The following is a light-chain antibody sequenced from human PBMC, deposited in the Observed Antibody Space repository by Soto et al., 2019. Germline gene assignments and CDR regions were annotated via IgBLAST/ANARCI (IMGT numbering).Light chain of an antibody. CDR1: RSDVGAYNY. J-gene: IGLJ3*02. V-gene: IGLV2-11*01. Sequence: QSALTQPASVSGSPGQSIAISCTGTRSDVGAYNYVSWYQQHPGKAPKLMIYDVSKRPSGVPDRFSGSKSGNTASLTISGLQAEDEADYYCCSYAGSYTWVFGGGTKLTVL. CDR2: DVS. CDR3: CSYAGSYTWV.